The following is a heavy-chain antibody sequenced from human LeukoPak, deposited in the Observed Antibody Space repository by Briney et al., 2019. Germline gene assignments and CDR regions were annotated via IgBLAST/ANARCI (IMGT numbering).Heavy chain of an antibody. CDR2: MAYRGGNK. J-gene: IGHJ6*02. D-gene: IGHD4-17*01. V-gene: IGHV3-30*18. CDR3: AKDRATVRPNFYYYYGMDV. CDR1: GFTFSSCG. Sequence: PGGSVRLSCAASGFTFSSCGMHWVRQAPGGGLEGVGVMAYRGGNKHYADSVKGRFTISRDNSKNTLYLQMNSLRGEDTALYYCAKDRATVRPNFYYYYGMDVWGQGTTVTVSS.